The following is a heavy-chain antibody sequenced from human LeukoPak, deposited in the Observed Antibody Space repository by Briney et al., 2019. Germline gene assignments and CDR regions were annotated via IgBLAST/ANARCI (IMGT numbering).Heavy chain of an antibody. J-gene: IGHJ3*02. CDR3: AKDDAVAGTGDAFDI. D-gene: IGHD6-19*01. V-gene: IGHV3-23*01. CDR1: GFTFSSYA. CDR2: ISGSGGST. Sequence: GGSLRLSXAASGFTFSSYAMSWVRQAPGKGLEWVSAISGSGGSTYYADSVKGRFTISRDNSKNTLYLQMNSLRAEDTAVYYCAKDDAVAGTGDAFDIWGQGTMVTVSS.